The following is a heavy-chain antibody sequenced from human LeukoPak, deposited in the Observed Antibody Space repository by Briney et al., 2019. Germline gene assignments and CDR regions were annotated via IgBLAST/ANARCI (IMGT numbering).Heavy chain of an antibody. CDR1: GGSFSGYY. J-gene: IGHJ3*02. CDR2: INHSGST. V-gene: IGHV4-34*01. CDR3: AREEGGSYVARDAFDI. Sequence: SETLSLTCAVYGGSFSGYYWSWIRQPPGKGLEWIGEINHSGSTNYNPSLKSRVTISVDTSKNQFSLKLSSVTAADTAVYYCAREEGGSYVARDAFDIWGQGTMVTVSS. D-gene: IGHD1-26*01.